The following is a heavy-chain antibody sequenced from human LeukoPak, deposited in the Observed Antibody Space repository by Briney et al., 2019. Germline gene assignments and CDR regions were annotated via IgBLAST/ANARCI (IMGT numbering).Heavy chain of an antibody. Sequence: SETLSLTCAVYGGSFSGYYWSWIRQPPGKGLEWIGEINHSGSTNYNLSLKSRVTISVDTSKNQFSLKLSSVTAADTAVYYCASLPGSNRDMDVWGKGTTVTVSS. CDR1: GGSFSGYY. D-gene: IGHD3-10*01. J-gene: IGHJ6*03. CDR3: ASLPGSNRDMDV. CDR2: INHSGST. V-gene: IGHV4-34*01.